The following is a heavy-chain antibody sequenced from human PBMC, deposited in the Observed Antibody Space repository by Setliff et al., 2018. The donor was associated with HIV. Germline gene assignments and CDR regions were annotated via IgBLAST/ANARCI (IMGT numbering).Heavy chain of an antibody. Sequence: GASVKVSCKASGYTFTSYAMHWVRQAPGQRLEWMGWINAGNGNTKYSQKFQGRVTMAVDTSKKQFSLKLKSVTAADTAVYYCFLFYDDRSGFYWDWGQGTPVTAPQ. J-gene: IGHJ4*02. CDR1: GYTFTSYA. D-gene: IGHD3-22*01. V-gene: IGHV1-3*01. CDR3: FLFYDDRSGFYWD. CDR2: INAGNGNT.